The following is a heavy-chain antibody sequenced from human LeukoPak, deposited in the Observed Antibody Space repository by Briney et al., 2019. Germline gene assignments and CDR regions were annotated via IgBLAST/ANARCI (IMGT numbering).Heavy chain of an antibody. CDR3: TRGLLMADSWFDP. V-gene: IGHV1-8*01. CDR1: GYSFIDYD. CDR2: INPNTGHT. D-gene: IGHD3-10*01. Sequence: ASVKVSCKTFGYSFIDYDISWMRQAAGQGLEWMGYINPNTGHTRSAQTFQGRVTMTRNTSTSTALMELSSLRSEDTAVYYCTRGLLMADSWFDPWGQGTLVTVSS. J-gene: IGHJ5*02.